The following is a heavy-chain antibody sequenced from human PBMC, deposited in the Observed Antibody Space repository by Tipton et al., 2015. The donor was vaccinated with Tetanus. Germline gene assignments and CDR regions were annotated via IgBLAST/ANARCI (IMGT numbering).Heavy chain of an antibody. CDR3: ARLYSYGSLYWFDP. D-gene: IGHD5-18*01. CDR2: IYYIGST. V-gene: IGHV4-59*11. CDR1: GGSISSHY. Sequence: LRLSCSVSGGSISSHYWSWIRQPPGKGLEWIGYIYYIGSTNYNPSLESRVTISVDTSKNQFSLKLRSVTAADTAVYYCARLYSYGSLYWFDPWGQGTLVTVSS. J-gene: IGHJ5*02.